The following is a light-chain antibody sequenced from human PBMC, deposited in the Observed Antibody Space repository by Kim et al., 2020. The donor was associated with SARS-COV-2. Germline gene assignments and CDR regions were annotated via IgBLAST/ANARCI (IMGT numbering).Light chain of an antibody. CDR1: QNINNF. Sequence: SASVGDRVTMTCRASQNINNFLNWYQQKSGEVPKLLIYTASSLQSGVPSRFSGSGSGTDFTLTISGLRPEDFATYYCQQTSIIPHIFGQGTKLEIK. CDR3: QQTSIIPHI. CDR2: TAS. V-gene: IGKV1-39*01. J-gene: IGKJ2*01.